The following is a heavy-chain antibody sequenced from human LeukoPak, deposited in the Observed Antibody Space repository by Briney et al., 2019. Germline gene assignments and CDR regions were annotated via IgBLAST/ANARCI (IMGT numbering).Heavy chain of an antibody. CDR1: GTSISRSTYY. CDR3: ATGSPGRQPHFFDY. V-gene: IGHV4-31*03. CDR2: TYYSGST. D-gene: IGHD3-10*01. J-gene: IGHJ4*02. Sequence: SETLSLTCTVSGTSISRSTYYWSWIRQHPGKGLECIGFTYYSGSTHYNPSLESRVTISVDTSKNQLSLKLNSVTAADTAVYYCATGSPGRQPHFFDYWGQGTLVTVSS.